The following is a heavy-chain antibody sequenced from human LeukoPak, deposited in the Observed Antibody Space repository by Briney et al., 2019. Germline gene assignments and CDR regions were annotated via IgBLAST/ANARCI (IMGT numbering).Heavy chain of an antibody. CDR1: KFTFNNYA. CDR2: ISGSGDNM. V-gene: IGHV3-23*01. D-gene: IGHD1-26*01. Sequence: GGSLRLSCLASKFTFNNYAMTWVRQAPGQGLEWVSSISGSGDNMDYADSVKGRFTISRDNSENTLYLQMNSLRGEDTAVYYCARDGHSGSYYRLYYFFMDVWGKGTTVTISS. CDR3: ARDGHSGSYYRLYYFFMDV. J-gene: IGHJ6*03.